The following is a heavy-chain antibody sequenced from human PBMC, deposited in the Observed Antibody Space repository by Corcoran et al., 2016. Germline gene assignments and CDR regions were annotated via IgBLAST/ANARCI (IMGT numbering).Heavy chain of an antibody. CDR1: GGSLSSYY. Sequence: QVQLQESGPGLVKPSETLSLTCTVSGGSLSSYYWSWIRQPPGKGLEWIGYIYYSGSTNYNPSLKSRVTISVDTSKNQFSLKLSSVTAADTAVYYCARDPRSGRTMIGNAFDIWGQGTMVTVSS. CDR2: IYYSGST. CDR3: ARDPRSGRTMIGNAFDI. D-gene: IGHD3-22*01. V-gene: IGHV4-59*01. J-gene: IGHJ3*02.